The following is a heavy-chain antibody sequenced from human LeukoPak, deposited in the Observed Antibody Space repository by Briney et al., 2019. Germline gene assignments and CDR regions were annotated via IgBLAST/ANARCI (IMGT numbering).Heavy chain of an antibody. CDR2: FYYSGSA. CDR1: GGSISSSCYR. Sequence: PAESLSLTCTVSGGSISSSCYRSDCIRQPPGKRLEWIGTFYYSGSAYYNNAALKSRVSISLDASKNQFSLKLSSVTAADTAVCYCARGAVLRYFDWLSNDYFDYWGQGTLVTVSS. J-gene: IGHJ4*02. CDR3: ARGAVLRYFDWLSNDYFDY. V-gene: IGHV4-39*01. D-gene: IGHD3-9*01.